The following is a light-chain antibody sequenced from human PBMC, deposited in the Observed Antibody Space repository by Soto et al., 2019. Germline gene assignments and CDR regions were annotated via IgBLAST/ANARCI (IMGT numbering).Light chain of an antibody. CDR1: NSDVGAYNY. CDR3: ASYTISSTRV. V-gene: IGLV2-14*01. CDR2: EVS. J-gene: IGLJ3*02. Sequence: QSVLTQPASVSGSPGQSITISCTGSNSDVGAYNYVSWYQQHPSKAPKLIIYEVSNRPSGVSHRFSGSKSGNTASLTISGLQADDEADYYCASYTISSTRVFGGGTKLTVL.